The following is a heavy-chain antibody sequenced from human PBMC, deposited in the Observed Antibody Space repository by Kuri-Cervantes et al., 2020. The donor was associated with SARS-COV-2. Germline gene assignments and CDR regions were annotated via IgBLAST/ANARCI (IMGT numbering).Heavy chain of an antibody. J-gene: IGHJ4*02. CDR3: ARASRTTVTRYYFDY. V-gene: IGHV1-2*02. Sequence: ASVKVSCKASGYTFTSYDINWVRQAPGQGLEWMGWINPNSGGTNYAQKFQGRVTMTRDTSISTAYMELSRLRSDDTAVYYCARASRTTVTRYYFDYWGQGTLVTVSS. CDR1: GYTFTSYD. D-gene: IGHD4-11*01. CDR2: INPNSGGT.